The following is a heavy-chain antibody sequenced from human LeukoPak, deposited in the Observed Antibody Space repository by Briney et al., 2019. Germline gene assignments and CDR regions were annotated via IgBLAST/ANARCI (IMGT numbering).Heavy chain of an antibody. Sequence: SQTLSLTCAISGDSVSSNSAAWNWIRQSPSRGLEWLGRTYYRSKWYNDYAVSVKSRITINPDTSKNQFSLQLNSVTPEDTAVYYCARVIEWVVRGVPHNWFDPWGQGTLVTVSS. D-gene: IGHD3-10*01. CDR1: GDSVSSNSAA. J-gene: IGHJ5*02. CDR3: ARVIEWVVRGVPHNWFDP. CDR2: TYYRSKWYN. V-gene: IGHV6-1*01.